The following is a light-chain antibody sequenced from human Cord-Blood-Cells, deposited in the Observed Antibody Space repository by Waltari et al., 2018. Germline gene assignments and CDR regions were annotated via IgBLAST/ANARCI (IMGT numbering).Light chain of an antibody. CDR3: CSYAGSYTPMV. CDR2: DVS. V-gene: IGLV2-11*01. CDR1: SSDVGGYNY. J-gene: IGLJ3*02. Sequence: QSALTQPRSVSGSPGQSVTISCTGTSSDVGGYNYDSWYQQHPGKAPKLMIYDVSKRPSGVPDRFSGSKSGNTASLTISGLQAEDEADYYCCSYAGSYTPMVFGGGTKLTVL.